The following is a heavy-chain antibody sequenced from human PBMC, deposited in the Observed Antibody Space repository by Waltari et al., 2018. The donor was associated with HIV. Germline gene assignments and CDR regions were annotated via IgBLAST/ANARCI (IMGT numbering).Heavy chain of an antibody. J-gene: IGHJ4*02. CDR2: ISGYNGDT. V-gene: IGHV1-18*01. CDR1: GSTVTIYG. D-gene: IGHD3-22*01. CDR3: ARDHYYGSSGYYSDY. Sequence: QVHLVQSGAELRKPGASVQVSCQASGSTVTIYGITWVRQAPGQGLEWMGWISGYNGDTKYAQKVRGRVTMTTDTSTSTAYLEMGSLRFDDTAVYYCARDHYYGSSGYYSDYWGQGTLVTVSS.